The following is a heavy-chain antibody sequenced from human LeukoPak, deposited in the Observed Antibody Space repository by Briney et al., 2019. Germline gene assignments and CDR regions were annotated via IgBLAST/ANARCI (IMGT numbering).Heavy chain of an antibody. Sequence: GGSLRLSCAASGFTFHDYAMHWVRQVPGKGLEWVSGITWNSGSVLYADSVRGRFTISRDNSKNTLYLQMNSLRAEDTAVYYCAKDTSIGKYCTNGVCSPFDYWGQGTLVTVSS. CDR3: AKDTSIGKYCTNGVCSPFDY. V-gene: IGHV3-9*01. D-gene: IGHD2-8*01. CDR1: GFTFHDYA. J-gene: IGHJ4*02. CDR2: ITWNSGSV.